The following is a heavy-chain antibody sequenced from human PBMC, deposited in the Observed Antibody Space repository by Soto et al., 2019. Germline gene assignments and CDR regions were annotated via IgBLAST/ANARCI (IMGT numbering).Heavy chain of an antibody. J-gene: IGHJ4*02. CDR3: AIVHSSSYHYFHY. CDR1: GVTVSNYH. V-gene: IGHV3-66*01. Sequence: GGSLRLSCAASGVTVSNYHMNWVRRAPGKGLEWVSVIYTAGSADFADSVKGRFSISRDDSKNTLYLQMSSLRAEDTAVYYCAIVHSSSYHYFHYWGQGPLVTVSS. D-gene: IGHD6-13*01. CDR2: IYTAGSA.